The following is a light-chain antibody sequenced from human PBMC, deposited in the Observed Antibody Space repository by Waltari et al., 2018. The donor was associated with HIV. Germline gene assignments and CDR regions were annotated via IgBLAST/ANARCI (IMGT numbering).Light chain of an antibody. Sequence: SYVLTQTPSVSLAPGKTARITCGGNYIGSNNVHWYQQKPGQAPVLVIYDESDRPSGIPERFSGSNSENTDHLTISRVEARDEAAYYCQIWDSSRDHVLVGGGTKLTVL. CDR2: DES. CDR3: QIWDSSRDHVL. CDR1: YIGSNN. J-gene: IGLJ2*01. V-gene: IGLV3-21*04.